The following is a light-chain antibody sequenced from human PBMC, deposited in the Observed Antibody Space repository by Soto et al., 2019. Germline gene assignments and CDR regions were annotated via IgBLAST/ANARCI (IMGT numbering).Light chain of an antibody. CDR2: DAS. Sequence: EIVLTQSPATLSLSPGERATLSCRASQSVRRYLAWYQQKPGQTPRLLIYDASNRAPGIPARFRGSGSGTDFTLTISSLEPEAFAVYYCQQRSDWPSSFGGGTKLQIK. CDR1: QSVRRY. CDR3: QQRSDWPSS. V-gene: IGKV3-11*01. J-gene: IGKJ4*01.